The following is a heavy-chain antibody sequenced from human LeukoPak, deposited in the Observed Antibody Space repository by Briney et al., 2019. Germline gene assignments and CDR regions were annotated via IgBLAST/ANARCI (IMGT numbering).Heavy chain of an antibody. J-gene: IGHJ5*02. CDR1: GFTFDDYA. CDR2: ISWNSGSI. Sequence: PGGSLRLSCAASGFTFDDYAMHWVRQAPGKGLEWVSGISWNSGSIGYADSVKGRFTISRDNAKNSLYLQMNSLRAEDTAVYYCASGKEGYCSSTSCYRDWFDPWGQGTLVTVSS. V-gene: IGHV3-9*01. CDR3: ASGKEGYCSSTSCYRDWFDP. D-gene: IGHD2-2*02.